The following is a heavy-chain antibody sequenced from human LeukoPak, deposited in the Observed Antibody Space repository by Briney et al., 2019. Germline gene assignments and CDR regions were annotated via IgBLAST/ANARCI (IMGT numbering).Heavy chain of an antibody. CDR2: IYYSGST. J-gene: IGHJ6*03. V-gene: IGHV4-59*01. Sequence: SETLSLTCTVSGGSISSYYWSWIRQPPGKGLEWIGFIYYSGSTNYNPSLKSRVTISVHTSKNQFSLKLSSVTAADTPVYYCARKSEGRYSYDSFYYYSMDVSGKGATVTIYS. CDR1: GGSISSYY. CDR3: ARKSEGRYSYDSFYYYSMDV. D-gene: IGHD5-18*01.